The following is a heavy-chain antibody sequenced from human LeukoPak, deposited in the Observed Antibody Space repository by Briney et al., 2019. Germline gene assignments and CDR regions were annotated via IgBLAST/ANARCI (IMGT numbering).Heavy chain of an antibody. V-gene: IGHV3-74*01. D-gene: IGHD2-15*01. CDR3: LRMSNGGSFYDY. Sequence: GGSLRLSCAASGFNFTMFWMHGFPQAPGKVRDGVSRINIDGSVTTYADSVKGRFTISRDNSKNTLYLQMNNLRVEDTAVYYCLRMSNGGSFYDYWGQGALVTVSS. J-gene: IGHJ4*02. CDR2: INIDGSVT. CDR1: GFNFTMFW.